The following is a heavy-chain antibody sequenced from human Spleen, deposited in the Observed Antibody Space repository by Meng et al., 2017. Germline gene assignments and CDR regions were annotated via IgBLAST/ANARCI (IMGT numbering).Heavy chain of an antibody. CDR3: ARHSFDYYYGLDV. Sequence: GESLKISCAASEFSVSHNYMSWVRQAPGKGLEWVSVIYSGGNTYYADSVKGRFTISRDNSKNTVFLQINSLRAEDTAVYYCARHSFDYYYGLDVWGQGTTVTVSS. CDR2: IYSGGNT. D-gene: IGHD5-18*01. V-gene: IGHV3-53*05. J-gene: IGHJ6*02. CDR1: EFSVSHNY.